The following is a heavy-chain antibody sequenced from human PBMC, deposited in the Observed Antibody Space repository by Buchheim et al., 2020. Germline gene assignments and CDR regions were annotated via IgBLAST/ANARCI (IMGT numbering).Heavy chain of an antibody. CDR3: ARATWGDSSGAFDY. Sequence: QVQLVESGGGVVQPGRSLRLSCAASGFTFSSYAMHWVRQAPGKGLEWVAVISYDGSNKYYADSVKGRFTISRDNSKNTLYLQMNSLRAEETAVYYCARATWGDSSGAFDYWGQGTL. V-gene: IGHV3-30-3*01. CDR1: GFTFSSYA. CDR2: ISYDGSNK. J-gene: IGHJ4*02. D-gene: IGHD3-22*01.